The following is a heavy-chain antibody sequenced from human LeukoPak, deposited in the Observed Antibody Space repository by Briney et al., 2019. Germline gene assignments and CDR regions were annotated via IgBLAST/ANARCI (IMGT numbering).Heavy chain of an antibody. V-gene: IGHV3-23*01. Sequence: PGGSLRLSCAASGFTFSSYVMSWVRQAPGKGQEWVSAISGSGGSTYYADSVKGRFTISRDNSKNTLYLQMNSLRAEDTAVYYCAKEFPYYYDTSGYYEDSWGQGTLVTVSS. D-gene: IGHD3-22*01. CDR2: ISGSGGST. CDR3: AKEFPYYYDTSGYYEDS. J-gene: IGHJ4*02. CDR1: GFTFSSYV.